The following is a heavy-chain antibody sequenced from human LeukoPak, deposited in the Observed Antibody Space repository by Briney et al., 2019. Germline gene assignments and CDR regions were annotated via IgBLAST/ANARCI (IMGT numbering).Heavy chain of an antibody. V-gene: IGHV3-23*01. CDR1: GFTVSSNY. CDR2: ISGSGGST. CDR3: AKDLDYYGSGSLTPDY. J-gene: IGHJ4*02. Sequence: GGSLRLSCAASGFTVSSNYMSWVRQAPGKGLEWVSAISGSGGSTYYADSVKGRFTISRDNSKNTLYLQMNSLRAEDTAVYYCAKDLDYYGSGSLTPDYWGQGTLVTVSS. D-gene: IGHD3-10*01.